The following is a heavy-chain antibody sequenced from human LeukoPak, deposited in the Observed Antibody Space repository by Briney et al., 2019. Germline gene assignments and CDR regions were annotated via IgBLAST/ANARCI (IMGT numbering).Heavy chain of an antibody. CDR3: AKSGEYYGSGSYYGY. CDR2: ISYDGSNK. D-gene: IGHD3-10*01. J-gene: IGHJ4*02. CDR1: GFTFSSYA. V-gene: IGHV3-30*04. Sequence: GGSLRLSCAASGFTFSSYAMHWVRQAPGKGLEWVALISYDGSNKYYADSVKGRFTISRDNSKNTLYLQMNSLRAEDTAVYYCAKSGEYYGSGSYYGYWGQGTLVTVSS.